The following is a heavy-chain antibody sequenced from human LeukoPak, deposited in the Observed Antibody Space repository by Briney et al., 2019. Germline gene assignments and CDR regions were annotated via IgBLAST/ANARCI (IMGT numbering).Heavy chain of an antibody. Sequence: GGSLRLSCAASGFTFSSYAMSWVRQAPGKGLEWVSAITGSGGTTYYTDSVEGRFTISRDNSKNTLYLQMNSLRAEDTALYYCAKTYSNYFDYWGQGTLVTVSS. V-gene: IGHV3-23*01. CDR3: AKTYSNYFDY. CDR1: GFTFSSYA. J-gene: IGHJ4*02. D-gene: IGHD4-11*01. CDR2: ITGSGGTT.